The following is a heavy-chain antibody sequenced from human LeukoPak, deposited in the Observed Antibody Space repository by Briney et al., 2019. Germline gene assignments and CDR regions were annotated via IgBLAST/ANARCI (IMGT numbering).Heavy chain of an antibody. D-gene: IGHD3-9*01. V-gene: IGHV3-15*01. J-gene: IGHJ6*03. CDR2: IKSKTDGGTT. CDR3: TTVTKGPVLRYFDWFHYYYYYYYMDV. Sequence: GGSLRLSCAASGFTFSNAWMSWVRQAPGKGLEWVGRIKSKTDGGTTDYAAPVKGRFTISRDDSKNTLYLQMNSLKTEDTAVYYCTTVTKGPVLRYFDWFHYYYYYYYMDVWGKGTTVTVSS. CDR1: GFTFSNAW.